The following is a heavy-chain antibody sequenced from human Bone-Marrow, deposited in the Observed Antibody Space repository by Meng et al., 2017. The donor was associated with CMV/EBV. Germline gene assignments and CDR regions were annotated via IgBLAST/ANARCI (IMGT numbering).Heavy chain of an antibody. Sequence: GGSLRLSCSASGLSFSTYDMSWVRQAPGKGLEWVSIITGNGGSIHYADSVKGRFTISRGNSKNMLFLQMNSLRAEDTAIYYCAKGRYSSAYYYWGQGTLVTVSS. V-gene: IGHV3-23*01. CDR3: AKGRYSSAYYY. CDR1: GLSFSTYD. D-gene: IGHD6-19*01. CDR2: ITGNGGSI. J-gene: IGHJ4*02.